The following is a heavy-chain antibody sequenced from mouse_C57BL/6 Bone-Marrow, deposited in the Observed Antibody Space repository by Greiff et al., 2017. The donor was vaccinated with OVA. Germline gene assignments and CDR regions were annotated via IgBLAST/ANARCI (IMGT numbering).Heavy chain of an antibody. Sequence: EVKLMESGGGLVQPGGSLKLSCAASGFTFSDYGMAWVRQAPRKGPEWVAFISNLAYSIYYADTVTGRFTISRENAKNTLYLEMSSLRSEDTAMYYCATGGYYGSSSFAYWGQGTLVTVSA. J-gene: IGHJ3*01. V-gene: IGHV5-15*01. D-gene: IGHD1-1*01. CDR2: ISNLAYSI. CDR1: GFTFSDYG. CDR3: ATGGYYGSSSFAY.